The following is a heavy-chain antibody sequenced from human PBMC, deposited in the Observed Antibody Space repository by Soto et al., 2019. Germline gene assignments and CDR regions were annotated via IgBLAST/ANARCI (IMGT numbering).Heavy chain of an antibody. J-gene: IGHJ6*02. V-gene: IGHV5-10-1*01. D-gene: IGHD5-12*01. CDR1: GYSFTSYW. Sequence: GESLKISCKGSGYSFTSYWISWVRQMPGKGLEWMGRIDPSDSYTNYSPSFQGHVTISADKSISTAYLQWSSLKASDTAMYYCARLVATIRSSYYYYGMDVWGQGTTVTVSS. CDR2: IDPSDSYT. CDR3: ARLVATIRSSYYYYGMDV.